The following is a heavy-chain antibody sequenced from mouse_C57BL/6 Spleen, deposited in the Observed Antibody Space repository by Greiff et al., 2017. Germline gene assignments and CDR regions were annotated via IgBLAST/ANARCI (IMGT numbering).Heavy chain of an antibody. CDR1: GYAFSSYW. D-gene: IGHD1-1*01. V-gene: IGHV1-80*01. CDR3: ARGGINTVASMDY. J-gene: IGHJ4*01. Sequence: VKVVESGAELVKPGASVTISCKASGYAFSSYWMNWVKQRPGKGLEWIGQIYPGDGDTNYNGQFKGQATLTADKSSSAAYMPLSSLTSEDSAVYFCARGGINTVASMDYWGQGTSVTVSS. CDR2: IYPGDGDT.